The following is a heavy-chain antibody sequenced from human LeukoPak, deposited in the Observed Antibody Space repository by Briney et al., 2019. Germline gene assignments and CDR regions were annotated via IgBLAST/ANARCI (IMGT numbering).Heavy chain of an antibody. D-gene: IGHD3-22*01. CDR1: GYTFSWHA. CDR3: AKVMLVVVTQLTYYYYGMDV. Sequence: PGGSLRLSCAASGYTFSWHAVHWVRQAPGKGLEWVAQIWSGGNYAYYGDSVKGRFTISRDNSKNTLYLQMNSLRAEDTAVYYCAKVMLVVVTQLTYYYYGMDVWGQGTTVTVSS. J-gene: IGHJ6*02. V-gene: IGHV3-33*06. CDR2: IWSGGNYA.